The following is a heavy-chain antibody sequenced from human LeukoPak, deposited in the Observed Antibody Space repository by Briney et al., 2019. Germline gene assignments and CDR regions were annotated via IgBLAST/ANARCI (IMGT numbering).Heavy chain of an antibody. J-gene: IGHJ5*02. CDR2: INHSGST. D-gene: IGHD4-17*01. Sequence: SETLSLTCAVYGGSFGGYYWSWIRQPPGKGLEWIGEINHSGSTNYNPSLKSRVTISVDTSKNQFSLKLSSVTAADTAVYYCARATVTRAGWFDPWGQGTLVTVSS. CDR3: ARATVTRAGWFDP. CDR1: GGSFGGYY. V-gene: IGHV4-34*01.